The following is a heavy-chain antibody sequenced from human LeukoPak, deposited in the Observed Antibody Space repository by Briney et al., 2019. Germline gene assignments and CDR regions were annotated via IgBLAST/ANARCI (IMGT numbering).Heavy chain of an antibody. D-gene: IGHD1-26*01. CDR1: GYTFTTYA. CDR2: INTNTGIP. V-gene: IGHV7-4-1*02. CDR3: ARDGSYSPRCWFDP. Sequence: ASVKVSCKASGYTFTTYAMNWVRQAPGQGLEWMGWINTNTGIPTYAQGFTGRFVFSLDTSVSTAYLQISSLKAEDTAVYYCARDGSYSPRCWFDPWGQGTLVTVSS. J-gene: IGHJ5*02.